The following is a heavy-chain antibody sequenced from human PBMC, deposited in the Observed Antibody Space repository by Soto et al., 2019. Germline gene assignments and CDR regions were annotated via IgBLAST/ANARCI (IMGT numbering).Heavy chain of an antibody. Sequence: QVQLVQSGAEVKKPGSSVKVSCKASGGTFSSYAISWVRQAPGQGLEWMGGIIPIFGTANYAQKFQGRVTINEDESPSTAYMEPRSLRSEDTAVYYCARGLTTGATPGGFAEYWGQGTLVTVSS. CDR3: ARGLTTGATPGGFAEY. CDR1: GGTFSSYA. D-gene: IGHD1-26*01. J-gene: IGHJ4*02. V-gene: IGHV1-69*12. CDR2: IIPIFGTA.